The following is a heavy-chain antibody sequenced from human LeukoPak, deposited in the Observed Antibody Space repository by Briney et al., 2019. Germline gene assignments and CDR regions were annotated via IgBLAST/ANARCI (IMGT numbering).Heavy chain of an antibody. Sequence: SETLSFTCTVSGGSISSGGYYWSWIRQHPGKGLEWIGYIYYSGSTYYNPSLKSRVTISVDTSKNQFSLKLSSVTAADTAVYYCARDGTNYYGSGRYFDYWGQGTLVTVSS. CDR3: ARDGTNYYGSGRYFDY. CDR2: IYYSGST. J-gene: IGHJ4*02. V-gene: IGHV4-31*03. CDR1: GGSISSGGYY. D-gene: IGHD3-10*01.